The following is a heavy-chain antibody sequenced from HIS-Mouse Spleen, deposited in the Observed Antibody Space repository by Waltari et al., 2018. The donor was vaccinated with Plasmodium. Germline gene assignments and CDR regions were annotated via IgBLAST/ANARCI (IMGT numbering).Heavy chain of an antibody. D-gene: IGHD7-27*01. V-gene: IGHV6-1*01. CDR2: KYYRAKWYN. CDR1: GASVPTNIRA. J-gene: IGHJ4*02. Sequence: QVQLQQSGPGLVKPSQTPHLTFAIPGASVPTNIRAWNGIRQSPAGGLEGLGRKYYRAKWYNDYAVSVKSRITINPDTSKNQFSLQLNSVTPEDTAVYYCARDGWGTPLDYWGQGTLVTVSS. CDR3: ARDGWGTPLDY.